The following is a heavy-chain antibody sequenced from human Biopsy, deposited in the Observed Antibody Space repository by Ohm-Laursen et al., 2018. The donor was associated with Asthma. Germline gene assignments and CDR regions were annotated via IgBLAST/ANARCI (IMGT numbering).Heavy chain of an antibody. V-gene: IGHV1-2*06. Sequence: GASVTVSCQASGYTFISFAIHWVRQAPGQRLEWMGRINPNSGGTNYAQKFQGRVTMTRDTSISTAYMEVSRLRSDDTAVYYCARGQRSAGDRWFDPWGQGTLVTVSS. D-gene: IGHD6-13*01. CDR1: GYTFISFA. CDR2: INPNSGGT. CDR3: ARGQRSAGDRWFDP. J-gene: IGHJ5*02.